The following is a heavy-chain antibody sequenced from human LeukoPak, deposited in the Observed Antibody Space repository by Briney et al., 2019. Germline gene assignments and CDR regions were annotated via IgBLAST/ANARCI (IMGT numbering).Heavy chain of an antibody. D-gene: IGHD5-24*01. CDR1: GLTFSSYS. CDR3: AKRRDGYNFIDY. V-gene: IGHV3-23*01. CDR2: IIGSGSST. J-gene: IGHJ4*02. Sequence: GGSLRLSRAASGLTFSSYSMSWVRQAPGKGLEWVSAIIGSGSSTYYADSVKGRFTISRDNSKNTLYLQMNSLRAEDTAVYYCAKRRDGYNFIDYWGQGTLVTVSS.